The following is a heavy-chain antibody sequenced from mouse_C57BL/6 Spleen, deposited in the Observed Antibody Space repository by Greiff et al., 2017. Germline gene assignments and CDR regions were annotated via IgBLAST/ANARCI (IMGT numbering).Heavy chain of an antibody. Sequence: PGASVKLSCKASGYTFTSYWMQWVKQRPGQGLEWIGEIDPSDSYTNYNQKFKGKATLTVDTSSSTAYMQLSSLTSEDSAVYYCARSGGTRYFDYGGQGTTLTVSS. J-gene: IGHJ2*01. CDR1: GYTFTSYW. D-gene: IGHD3-1*01. V-gene: IGHV1-50*01. CDR3: ARSGGTRYFDY. CDR2: IDPSDSYT.